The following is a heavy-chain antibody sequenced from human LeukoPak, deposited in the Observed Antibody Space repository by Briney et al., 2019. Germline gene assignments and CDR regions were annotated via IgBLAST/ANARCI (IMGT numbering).Heavy chain of an antibody. D-gene: IGHD1-26*01. CDR3: AKYGGSPSNYFDY. CDR2: IHYSGST. J-gene: IGHJ4*02. CDR1: GGSISGYY. Sequence: PSETLSLTCTVSGGSISGYYWSWIRQPPGKGLEWIGYIHYSGSTNYNPSLNSRVTISVDTSENQFSLKLSSVTAADTAVYYCAKYGGSPSNYFDYWGQGTLVTVSS. V-gene: IGHV4-59*12.